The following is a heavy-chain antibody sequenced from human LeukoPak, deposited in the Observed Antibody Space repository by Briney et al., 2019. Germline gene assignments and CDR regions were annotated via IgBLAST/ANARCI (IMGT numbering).Heavy chain of an antibody. V-gene: IGHV7-4-1*02. CDR3: ARAVYDFWSGYHKISDH. CDR1: GYTFTSYA. D-gene: IGHD3-3*01. CDR2: INTNTGNP. Sequence: ASVKVSCKASGYTFTSYAMNWVRQAPGQGLEWMGWINTNTGNPTYAQGFTGRFVFSLDTSVSTAYLQISSLKAEDTAVYYCARAVYDFWSGYHKISDHWGQGTLVTVSS. J-gene: IGHJ4*02.